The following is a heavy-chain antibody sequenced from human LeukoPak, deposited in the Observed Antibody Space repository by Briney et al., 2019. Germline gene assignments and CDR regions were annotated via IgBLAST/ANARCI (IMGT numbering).Heavy chain of an antibody. V-gene: IGHV1-69*13. D-gene: IGHD5-24*01. CDR3: ARGRRDGDNLGSAFET. CDR2: IIPIFGTA. J-gene: IGHJ3*02. CDR1: GGTFSSYG. Sequence: ASVKVSCKASGGTFSSYGISWVRQAPGQGLEWMGGIIPIFGTANYAQKFQGRVTITADESTSTAYMELSSLRSEDTAVYYCARGRRDGDNLGSAFETWGQGTMVTVSS.